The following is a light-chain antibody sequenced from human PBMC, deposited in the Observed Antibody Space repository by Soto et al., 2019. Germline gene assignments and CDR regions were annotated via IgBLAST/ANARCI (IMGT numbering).Light chain of an antibody. J-gene: IGLJ1*01. CDR1: GTDIGGADY. Sequence: QSALTQPASVSGSPGQSITISCTGTGTDIGGADYVSWYQQHPGKAPKLIIFEVSHRPSGVSDRFSGSKSGNTASLTISGLQADDEGYYYCSSYTSRSTLDVFGTGTKLTVL. CDR3: SSYTSRSTLDV. CDR2: EVS. V-gene: IGLV2-14*01.